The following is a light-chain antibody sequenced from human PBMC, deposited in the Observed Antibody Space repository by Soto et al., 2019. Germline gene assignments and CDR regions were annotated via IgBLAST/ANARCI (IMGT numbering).Light chain of an antibody. CDR3: QQYGSSPLT. CDR1: ESVSSSY. Sequence: EIVLTQSPGTLSLSPGERASLSCRASESVSSSYLAWYQQKPGQAPRLLIYSASSRATGIPYRFSGSGSGTDFTLTIGSLEPEDVAVYYCQQYGSSPLTFGQGTKVELK. J-gene: IGKJ1*01. CDR2: SAS. V-gene: IGKV3-20*01.